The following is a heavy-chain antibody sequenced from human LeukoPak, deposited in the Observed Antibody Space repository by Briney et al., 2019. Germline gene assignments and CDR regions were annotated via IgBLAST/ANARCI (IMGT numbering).Heavy chain of an antibody. J-gene: IGHJ3*02. CDR2: IYHRGHT. CDR1: GFTVTSTY. Sequence: GGSLRLSCAVSGFTVTSTYMSWLRLTPGKGLEWVSVIYHRGHTYYADSVKGRFTISRDNSKNTVYLQMNNLRVDDTAVYYCARGKGSGFDIWGQGTMVTVSS. CDR3: ARGKGSGFDI. V-gene: IGHV3-53*01. D-gene: IGHD6-25*01.